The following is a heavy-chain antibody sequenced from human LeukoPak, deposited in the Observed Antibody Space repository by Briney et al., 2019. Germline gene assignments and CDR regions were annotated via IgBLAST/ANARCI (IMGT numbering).Heavy chain of an antibody. Sequence: GGSLRLSCAASGFTFSSYALSWVRQAPGKGLEWVSAISGSGGSTYYADSVKGRFTISRDNSKNTLYLQMNSLRAEDTAVFYCAKEEDSYGYFDYWGQGTLVTVSS. V-gene: IGHV3-23*01. J-gene: IGHJ4*02. CDR1: GFTFSSYA. D-gene: IGHD5-18*01. CDR3: AKEEDSYGYFDY. CDR2: ISGSGGST.